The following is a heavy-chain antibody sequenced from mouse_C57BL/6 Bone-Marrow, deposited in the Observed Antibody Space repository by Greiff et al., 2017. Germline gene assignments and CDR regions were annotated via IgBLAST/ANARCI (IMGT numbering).Heavy chain of an antibody. Sequence: QVQLKQPGAELVKPGASVQMSCKASGYTFTSYWITWVKQRPGQGLEWIGDIYPGSGSTNYNEKFKSKATLTVDTSSSTAYMQLSSLTSEDSAVYYCARACLFYFDYWGQGTTLTVSS. D-gene: IGHD6-2*01. CDR1: GYTFTSYW. J-gene: IGHJ2*01. CDR2: IYPGSGST. CDR3: ARACLFYFDY. V-gene: IGHV1-55*01.